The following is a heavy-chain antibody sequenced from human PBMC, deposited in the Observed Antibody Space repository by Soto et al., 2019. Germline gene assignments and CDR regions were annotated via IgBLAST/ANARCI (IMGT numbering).Heavy chain of an antibody. CDR1: VFTLRSYW. J-gene: IGHJ4*01. CDR3: ARDSGYGSVRSVTHYLES. D-gene: IGHD3-10*01. V-gene: IGHV3-7*01. Sequence: GGSLSLSCASSVFTLRSYWMSCVRHSPGKCLGWLATIKTDASEKKYVDSVKGRFTVSRDNAKNSLYLQIDSLRAEDTAVYYCARDSGYGSVRSVTHYLESWGRGILVIVSS. CDR2: IKTDASEK.